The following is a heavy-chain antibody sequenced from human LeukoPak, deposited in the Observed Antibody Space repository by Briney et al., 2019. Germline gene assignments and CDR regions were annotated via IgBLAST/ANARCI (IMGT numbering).Heavy chain of an antibody. D-gene: IGHD3-16*02. CDR1: GFTFSSSA. J-gene: IGHJ6*01. CDR3: AADYLFKGV. V-gene: IGHV1-58*02. Sequence: SVCLSRKASGFTFSSSAIQWVRQARGQRLEWIGWIVVGSGNAKYARKFQERVTLTRDLSTSTAYMELRRLRSEDTAVYYCAADYLFKGVWGQGTRVTVSS. CDR2: IVVGSGNA.